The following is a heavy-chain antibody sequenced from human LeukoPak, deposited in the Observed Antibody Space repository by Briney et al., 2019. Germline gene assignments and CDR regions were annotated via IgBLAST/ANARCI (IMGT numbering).Heavy chain of an antibody. V-gene: IGHV3-23*01. CDR1: GFTFTSYA. Sequence: PGGSLRLSCTASGFTFTSYAMSWVRQAPGKGLESVSDISTTGDYTYYAASVKGRFTISRDNSRDTLYLQMNSLRAEDTAIYYCAKGSGYDRRIFDCWGQGTLVIVSS. CDR2: ISTTGDYT. D-gene: IGHD5-12*01. J-gene: IGHJ4*02. CDR3: AKGSGYDRRIFDC.